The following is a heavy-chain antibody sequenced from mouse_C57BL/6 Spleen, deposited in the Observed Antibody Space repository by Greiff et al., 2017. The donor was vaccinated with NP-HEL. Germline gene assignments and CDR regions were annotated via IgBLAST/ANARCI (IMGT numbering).Heavy chain of an antibody. CDR3: ERERSHYGSSYAMDY. D-gene: IGHD1-1*01. CDR1: GFTFSDYY. CDR2: INYDGSST. J-gene: IGHJ4*01. Sequence: EVQRVESEGGLVQPGSSMKLSCTASGFTFSDYYMAWVRQVPEKGLEWVANINYDGSSTYYLDSLKSRFIISRDNAKNILYLQMSSLKSEDTATYYCERERSHYGSSYAMDYWGQGTSVTVSS. V-gene: IGHV5-16*01.